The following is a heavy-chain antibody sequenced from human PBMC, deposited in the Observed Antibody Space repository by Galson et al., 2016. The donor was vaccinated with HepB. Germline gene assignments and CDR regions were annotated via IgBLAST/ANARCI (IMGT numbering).Heavy chain of an antibody. CDR1: GFTFSRYN. V-gene: IGHV3-48*03. J-gene: IGHJ4*02. CDR3: AREADFYDSKGYFPPFAY. D-gene: IGHD3-22*01. CDR2: ISISGSTV. Sequence: SLRLSCAGSGFTFSRYNMNWVRQAPGKGLEWLADISISGSTVYYADSVKGRFTISRDNDKNSVYLQMDSLRDEDTAVYYCAREADFYDSKGYFPPFAYRGQGILVTVSS.